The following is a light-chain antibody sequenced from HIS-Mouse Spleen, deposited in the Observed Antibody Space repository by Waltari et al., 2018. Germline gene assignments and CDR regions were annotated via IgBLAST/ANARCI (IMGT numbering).Light chain of an antibody. Sequence: SYLLTQPPPVSVAPGKPARITCGGNNIGSKRVHWYQQKPGQAPVLVVYDDSDRPSGIPERFSGSNSGNTATLTISRVEAGDEADYYCQVWDSSSDHYVFGTGTKVTVL. CDR1: NIGSKR. V-gene: IGLV3-21*03. CDR2: DDS. CDR3: QVWDSSSDHYV. J-gene: IGLJ1*01.